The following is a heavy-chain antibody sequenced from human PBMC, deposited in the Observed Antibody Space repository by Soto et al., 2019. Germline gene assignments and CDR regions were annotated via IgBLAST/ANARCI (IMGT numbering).Heavy chain of an antibody. CDR2: IYWDDDK. Sequence: QITLKESGPTLVKPTQTLTLTCTFSGFSLSTSGVGVGWIRQPPGKALEWLALIYWDDDKRYSPSLKSRLTITKDTSKNQVVLTMTNMDPVGTATYYCAQSDTAMGNDAFDIWGQGTMVTVSS. D-gene: IGHD5-18*01. CDR3: AQSDTAMGNDAFDI. V-gene: IGHV2-5*02. CDR1: GFSLSTSGVG. J-gene: IGHJ3*02.